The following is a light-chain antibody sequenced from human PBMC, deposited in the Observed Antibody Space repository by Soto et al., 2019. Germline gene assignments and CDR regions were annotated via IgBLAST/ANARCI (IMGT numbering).Light chain of an antibody. V-gene: IGKV1-12*01. CDR3: QKTSAFPRN. CDR1: RDISNS. CDR2: GAS. Sequence: DIQITQSPSSLSASVGDRLTITCRASRDISNSLAWYQQTPGKAPKLLLRGASSLHRGVPSRFSGGGAGTEFTLTISSLQPEDFATYYCQKTSAFPRNFGQGTKVDIK. J-gene: IGKJ1*01.